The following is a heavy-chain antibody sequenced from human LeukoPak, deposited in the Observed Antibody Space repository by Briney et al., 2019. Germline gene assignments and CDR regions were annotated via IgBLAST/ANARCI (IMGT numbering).Heavy chain of an antibody. CDR3: ARGPKYYYDSSGYLGDVYFDY. CDR1: GGSISSGGYY. Sequence: SQTLSLTCTVSGGSISSGGYYWSWIRQHPGKGLEWIGYTYYSGSTYYNPSLKSRVTISVDTSKNQFSLKLSSVTAADTAVYYCARGPKYYYDSSGYLGDVYFDYWGQGTLVTVSS. J-gene: IGHJ4*02. D-gene: IGHD3-22*01. V-gene: IGHV4-31*03. CDR2: TYYSGST.